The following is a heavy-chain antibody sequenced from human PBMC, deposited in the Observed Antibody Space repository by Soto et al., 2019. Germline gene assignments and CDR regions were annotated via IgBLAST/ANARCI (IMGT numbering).Heavy chain of an antibody. CDR3: AKVGYYYDSSGFYYFDY. D-gene: IGHD3-22*01. Sequence: PGGSLRLSCAVSGFTFSSYAMSWVRQAPGKGLEWVSAISGSGGSTYYADSVKGRFTISRDNSKNTLYLQMNSLRAEDTAVYYCAKVGYYYDSSGFYYFDYWGQGTLVPVSS. V-gene: IGHV3-23*01. CDR1: GFTFSSYA. CDR2: ISGSGGST. J-gene: IGHJ4*02.